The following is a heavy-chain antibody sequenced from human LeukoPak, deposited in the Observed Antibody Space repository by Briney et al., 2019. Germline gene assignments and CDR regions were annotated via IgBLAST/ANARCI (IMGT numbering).Heavy chain of an antibody. CDR2: INHSGST. D-gene: IGHD2-15*01. CDR3: ARVAGDCSGGSCYYVDY. V-gene: IGHV4-34*01. CDR1: GGSFSGYY. J-gene: IGHJ4*02. Sequence: SETLSLTCAVYGGSFSGYYWSWIRQPPGKGLEWIGEINHSGSTNYNPSLKSRVTISVDTSKNQFSLNLSSVTAADTAVYYCARVAGDCSGGSCYYVDYWGQGTLVTVSS.